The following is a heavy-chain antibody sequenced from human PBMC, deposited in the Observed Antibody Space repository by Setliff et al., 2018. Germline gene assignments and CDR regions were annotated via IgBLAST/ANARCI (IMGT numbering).Heavy chain of an antibody. CDR3: ARGYRGYYNFWSGSQGANWFDP. J-gene: IGHJ5*02. CDR2: IIPIFGTA. V-gene: IGHV1-69*13. Sequence: VQVSCKASGGTFSSYAISWVRQAPGQGLEWMGGIIPIFGTANYAQKFQGRVTITADESTSTAYMELSSLRSEDTAVYYCARGYRGYYNFWSGSQGANWFDPWGQGTLVTVSS. CDR1: GGTFSSYA. D-gene: IGHD3-3*01.